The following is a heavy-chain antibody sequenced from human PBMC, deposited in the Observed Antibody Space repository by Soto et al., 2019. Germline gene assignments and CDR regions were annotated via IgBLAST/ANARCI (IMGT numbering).Heavy chain of an antibody. V-gene: IGHV1-69*01. D-gene: IGHD1-26*01. CDR3: ARERGGYNRGDFEF. CDR1: GGTFNSYA. Sequence: QVLLVQSEAEVRKPGSSVNVSCKASGGTFNSYAISWVRQAPGQGLEWMGGIIPDFGTGNSAQKFRGRLSIIADASTTTVYMGLSGLTSEDTAVYYCARERGGYNRGDFEFWGQGTQVTVSS. J-gene: IGHJ4*02. CDR2: IIPDFGTG.